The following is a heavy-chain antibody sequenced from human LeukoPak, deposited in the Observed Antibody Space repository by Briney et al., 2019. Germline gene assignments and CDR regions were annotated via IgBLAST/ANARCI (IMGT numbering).Heavy chain of an antibody. V-gene: IGHV3-23*01. Sequence: PGGSLRLSCAASGFTFNSYAMSWVRQAPGKGLEWVSAISGSGGSTYYADSVKGRFTISRDNSKNTLYLQMNSLRAEDTAVYYCAKGSYYYDIPYWFEAWGKGTLVTVSS. D-gene: IGHD3-22*01. CDR1: GFTFNSYA. CDR2: ISGSGGST. J-gene: IGHJ5*01. CDR3: AKGSYYYDIPYWFEA.